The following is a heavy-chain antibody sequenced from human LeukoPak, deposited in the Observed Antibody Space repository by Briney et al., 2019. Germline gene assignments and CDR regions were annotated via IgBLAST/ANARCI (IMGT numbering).Heavy chain of an antibody. CDR2: IYYSGST. CDR1: GGSISSYY. Sequence: SESLSLTCTVSGGSISSYYWSWIRQPPGKGLEWIGYIYYSGSTNYNPSLKSRVTISVDTSKNQFSLKLSSVTAADTAVYYCARTRPYYGDYYFDYWGQGTLVTVSS. CDR3: ARTRPYYGDYYFDY. V-gene: IGHV4-59*01. D-gene: IGHD4-17*01. J-gene: IGHJ4*02.